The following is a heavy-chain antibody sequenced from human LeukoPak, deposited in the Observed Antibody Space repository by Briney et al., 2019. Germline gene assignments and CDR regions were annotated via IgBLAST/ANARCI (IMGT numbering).Heavy chain of an antibody. J-gene: IGHJ3*02. D-gene: IGHD3-22*01. V-gene: IGHV3-43*02. CDR3: ARANTYYYDSSGYQVDAFDI. Sequence: GGSLRLSCAASGLSFDEYAMHWVRQAPGKGLEWVSLISGDGSSTYYADSVKGRFTISRDNSKNSVYLQMNSLRTEDTALYYCARANTYYYDSSGYQVDAFDIWGQGTMVTVSS. CDR1: GLSFDEYA. CDR2: ISGDGSST.